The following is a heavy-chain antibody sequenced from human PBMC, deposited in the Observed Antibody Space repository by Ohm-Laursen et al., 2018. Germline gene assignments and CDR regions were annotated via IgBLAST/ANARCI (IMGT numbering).Heavy chain of an antibody. D-gene: IGHD4-17*01. J-gene: IGHJ5*02. CDR2: IYYSGST. Sequence: TLSLTWAVSGGSISSYYWSWIRQPPGKGLEWIGYIYYSGSTNYNPSLKSRVTISVDTSKNQFSLKLSSVTAADTAVYYCARAPLPTRFDPWGQGTLVTVSS. CDR3: ARAPLPTRFDP. CDR1: GGSISSYY. V-gene: IGHV4-59*01.